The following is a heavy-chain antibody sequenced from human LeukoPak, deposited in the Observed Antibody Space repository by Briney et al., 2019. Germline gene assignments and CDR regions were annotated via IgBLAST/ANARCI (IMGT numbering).Heavy chain of an antibody. V-gene: IGHV3-48*03. J-gene: IGHJ6*03. D-gene: IGHD3-10*02. CDR3: AELGITMIGGV. CDR1: GFTFSSYE. CDR2: ISSSGSTI. Sequence: GGSLRLSCAASGFTFSSYEMNWVRQAPGKGLEWVSYISSSGSTIYYADSVKGRFTIARDNAKNSLYLQMDRLNAENTAVYYCAELGITMIGGVWGKGTLVTLSS.